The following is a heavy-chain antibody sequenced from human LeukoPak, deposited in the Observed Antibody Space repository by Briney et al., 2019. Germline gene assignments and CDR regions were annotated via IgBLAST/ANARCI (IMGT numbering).Heavy chain of an antibody. V-gene: IGHV3-15*01. Sequence: GGSLRLSCAASGFTFSSAWMSWVRQAPGKGLEWVGRIKSKTDGGTTDYAAPVKGRFTISRDDSKNTLYLQMNSLKTEDTAVYYCTSPKYNWNYADNFDYWGQGTLVTVSS. CDR1: GFTFSSAW. J-gene: IGHJ4*02. CDR3: TSPKYNWNYADNFDY. CDR2: IKSKTDGGTT. D-gene: IGHD1-7*01.